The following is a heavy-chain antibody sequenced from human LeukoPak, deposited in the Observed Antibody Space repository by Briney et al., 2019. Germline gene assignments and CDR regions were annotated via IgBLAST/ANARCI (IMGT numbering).Heavy chain of an antibody. Sequence: ASVRVSCKTSGYKFLSHGISWVRQAPGQGLEWLGWIRADNGDTRFAQKFQGRVTMTRDTSTSTVYMELSSLRSEDTAVYYCARDGEAAAGSLDYWGQGALVTVSS. J-gene: IGHJ4*02. CDR2: IRADNGDT. D-gene: IGHD6-13*01. V-gene: IGHV1-18*04. CDR1: GYKFLSHG. CDR3: ARDGEAAAGSLDY.